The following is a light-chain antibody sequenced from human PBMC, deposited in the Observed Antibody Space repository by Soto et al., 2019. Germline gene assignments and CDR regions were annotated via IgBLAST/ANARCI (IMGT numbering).Light chain of an antibody. Sequence: SLLTQPPPASVSPGQSVTISCPGPSSDVGGYNYVSWYQQHPGKAPKLMIYEVTKRPSGVPDRFSGSKSGNTASLTVSGLQAEDEADYYCSSYAGSSNYVFGTGTKVTVL. J-gene: IGLJ1*01. CDR2: EVT. V-gene: IGLV2-8*01. CDR1: SSDVGGYNY. CDR3: SSYAGSSNYV.